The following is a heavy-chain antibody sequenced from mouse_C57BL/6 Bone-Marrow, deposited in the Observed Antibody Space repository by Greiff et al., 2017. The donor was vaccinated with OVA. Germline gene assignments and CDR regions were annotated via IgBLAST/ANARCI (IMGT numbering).Heavy chain of an antibody. Sequence: EVKVEESGGGLVKPGGSLKLSCAASGFTFSSYTMSWVRPTPETRLERVATISGGGGNNNYPDSVKGRLPIFRDNAKNTLYMQMSSLRAEDTALYYCARHGYGSVDYWGQGTTLTVSS. V-gene: IGHV5-9*01. CDR3: ARHGYGSVDY. CDR2: ISGGGGNN. J-gene: IGHJ2*01. D-gene: IGHD1-1*01. CDR1: GFTFSSYT.